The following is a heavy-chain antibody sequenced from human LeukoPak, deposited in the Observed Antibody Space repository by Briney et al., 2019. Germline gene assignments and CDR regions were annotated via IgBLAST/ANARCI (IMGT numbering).Heavy chain of an antibody. CDR3: AKVGASGSSTYFDY. Sequence: PGGSLRLSCAASGVTFDDYVMHCVRQAPGKGLEWVSGISWNSGSIDYADSVQGRFTISRDNAKKSLYLQMNSLRAEDTALYYCAKVGASGSSTYFDYWGQGTLVTVSS. CDR2: ISWNSGSI. V-gene: IGHV3-9*01. CDR1: GVTFDDYV. D-gene: IGHD3-10*01. J-gene: IGHJ4*02.